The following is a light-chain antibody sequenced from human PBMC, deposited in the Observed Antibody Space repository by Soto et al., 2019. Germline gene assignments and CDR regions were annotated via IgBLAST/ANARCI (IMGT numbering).Light chain of an antibody. J-gene: IGKJ4*01. CDR3: QQYGSSPPVT. CDR2: GAS. Sequence: VVLTQPPAPLSLSPGERPTLSCRASQSVSSYLAWYQHKPGQAPSIXXYGASSRATGIPDRLSGSGSGTDFTLTISRLEPEDFAVYYCQQYGSSPPVTFGGGTKVDIK. CDR1: QSVSSY. V-gene: IGKV3-20*01.